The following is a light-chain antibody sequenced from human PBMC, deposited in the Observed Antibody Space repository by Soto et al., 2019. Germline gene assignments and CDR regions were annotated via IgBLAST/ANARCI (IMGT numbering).Light chain of an antibody. CDR3: QHYNSYSEA. J-gene: IGKJ1*01. CDR1: QSISSY. CDR2: AAS. Sequence: DIQMTQSPSSLSASVGDRVTITCRASQSISSYLNWYQQKPGKAPKLLIYAASSLQSGVPSRFSGSGSGTEFTLTISSLQPDDFATYYCQHYNSYSEAFGQGTEVDIK. V-gene: IGKV1-39*01.